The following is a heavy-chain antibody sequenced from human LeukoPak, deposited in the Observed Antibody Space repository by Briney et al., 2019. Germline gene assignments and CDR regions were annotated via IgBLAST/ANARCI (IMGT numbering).Heavy chain of an antibody. V-gene: IGHV4-39*01. Sequence: PSETLSLTCTVSGGSISSSSYYWGWIRQPPGKGLEWIGSIYYSGSTYYNPSLKSRVTISVDTSKNQFSLKLSSVTAADTAVYYCARNVVGSAVGAFDIWGQGTMITVSS. CDR1: GGSISSSSYY. CDR3: ARNVVGSAVGAFDI. D-gene: IGHD6-19*01. J-gene: IGHJ3*02. CDR2: IYYSGST.